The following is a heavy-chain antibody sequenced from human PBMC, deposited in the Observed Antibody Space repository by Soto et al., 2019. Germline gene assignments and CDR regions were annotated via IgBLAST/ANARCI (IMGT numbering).Heavy chain of an antibody. J-gene: IGHJ4*02. CDR2: IGPETGAT. D-gene: IGHD1-26*01. CDR3: GRRRSGQIVVFY. Sequence: ASVKGSFRASGYAFTGHHIQWVRQTPQQGPEWMGEIGPETGATTCAQKFQGRVTMTRDMSITKVYMELNNLSPDDTAVHSCGRRRSGQIVVFYRGQGTPVTVS. CDR1: GYAFTGHH. V-gene: IGHV1-2*02.